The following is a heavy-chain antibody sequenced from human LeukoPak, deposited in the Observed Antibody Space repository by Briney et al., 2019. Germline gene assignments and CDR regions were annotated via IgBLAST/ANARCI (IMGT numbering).Heavy chain of an antibody. D-gene: IGHD3-22*01. Sequence: GGSLRLSCAASGFTFSRYGMHWVRQAPGKGLEWVSFIRYDGSNKYYADSVKGRFTISRDNSKNALYLQMNSLRVEDTAVYYCAKATNYDSSGYTDAFDIWGQGTMVTVSS. CDR3: AKATNYDSSGYTDAFDI. CDR1: GFTFSRYG. V-gene: IGHV3-30*02. CDR2: IRYDGSNK. J-gene: IGHJ3*02.